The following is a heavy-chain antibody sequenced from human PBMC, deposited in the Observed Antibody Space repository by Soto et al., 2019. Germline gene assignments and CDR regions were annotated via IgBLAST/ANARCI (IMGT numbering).Heavy chain of an antibody. V-gene: IGHV1-3*01. J-gene: IGHJ6*03. CDR3: ARDSRPYDFWSGPTNYYMDV. CDR1: GYTFTSYA. D-gene: IGHD3-3*01. CDR2: INAGNGNT. Sequence: GVSVKVSCKASGYTFTSYAMHWVRQAPGQRLEWMGWINAGNGNTKYSQKLQGRVTITRDTSASTAYMELSSLRSEDTAVYYCARDSRPYDFWSGPTNYYMDVWGKGTTVTVSS.